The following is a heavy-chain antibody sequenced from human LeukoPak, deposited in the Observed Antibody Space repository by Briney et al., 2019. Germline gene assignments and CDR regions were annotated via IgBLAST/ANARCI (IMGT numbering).Heavy chain of an antibody. J-gene: IGHJ4*02. D-gene: IGHD3-22*01. Sequence: DSYTSYIPSFQGQVTISADKSISTAYLQWSSLKASDTAMYYCARQNSYDSSGYWGPFGYWGQGTLVTVSS. CDR3: ARQNSYDSSGYWGPFGY. CDR2: DSYT. V-gene: IGHV5-51*01.